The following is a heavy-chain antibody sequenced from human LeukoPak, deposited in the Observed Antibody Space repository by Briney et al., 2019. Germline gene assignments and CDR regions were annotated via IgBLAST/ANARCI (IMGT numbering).Heavy chain of an antibody. V-gene: IGHV4-39*01. CDR2: IYYTGST. CDR1: GGSISTSSYY. J-gene: IGHJ4*02. CDR3: ARRPGSGSRHFDY. D-gene: IGHD3-10*01. Sequence: PSETLSLTCTVSGGSISTSSYYWSWIRQPPGKRPEWIGTIYYTGSTYYNPSLRSRVTISVDASKNQFSLILSSVTAADTAVYYCARRPGSGSRHFDYWGQGTLATVSS.